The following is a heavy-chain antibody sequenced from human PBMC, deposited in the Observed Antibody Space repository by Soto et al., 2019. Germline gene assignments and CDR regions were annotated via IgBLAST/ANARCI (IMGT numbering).Heavy chain of an antibody. J-gene: IGHJ4*02. CDR2: IWFDGSNK. CDR1: GFTFSSYG. Sequence: QVQLVESGGGVVQPGRSLRLSCAASGFTFSSYGMHWVRQAPGKGLEWVAVIWFDGSNKFYADSVKGRFTISRDNSKTTVSLQMTSLRDEDSAAYYCATTGPYWGQGTLVTVSS. V-gene: IGHV3-33*01. CDR3: ATTGPY.